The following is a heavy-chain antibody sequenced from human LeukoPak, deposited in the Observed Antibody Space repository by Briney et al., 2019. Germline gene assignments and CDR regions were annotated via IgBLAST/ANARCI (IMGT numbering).Heavy chain of an antibody. V-gene: IGHV4-59*12. D-gene: IGHD6-13*01. J-gene: IGHJ4*02. CDR3: ARDQIAAAGKGLDY. Sequence: RSSETLSLTCTVSGGSISSYYWSWIRQPPGKGLEWIGYIYYSGSTNYNPSLKSRVTISVDTSKNQFSLKLSSVAAADTAVYYCARDQIAAAGKGLDYWGQGTLVTVSS. CDR2: IYYSGST. CDR1: GGSISSYY.